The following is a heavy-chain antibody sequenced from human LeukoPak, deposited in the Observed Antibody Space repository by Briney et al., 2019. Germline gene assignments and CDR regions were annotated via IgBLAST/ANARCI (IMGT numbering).Heavy chain of an antibody. V-gene: IGHV3-30-3*01. CDR1: GFTFSSYV. Sequence: PGRSLRLSCAASGFTFSSYVMHWVRQAPGKGLEWVAVISYDGSNKYYADSVKGRFTISRDNSKNTLYLQMNSLRAEDTAVYHCARDIGYSSGWPFDYWGQGTLVTVSS. J-gene: IGHJ4*02. D-gene: IGHD6-19*01. CDR3: ARDIGYSSGWPFDY. CDR2: ISYDGSNK.